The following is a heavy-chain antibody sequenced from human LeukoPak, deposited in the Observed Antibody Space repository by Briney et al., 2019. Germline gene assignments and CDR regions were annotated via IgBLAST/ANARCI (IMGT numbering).Heavy chain of an antibody. CDR2: MNPNSGNT. J-gene: IGHJ5*02. D-gene: IGHD1-26*01. CDR3: ARDNSVGDVAWWFDP. CDR1: GYTFTSYD. Sequence: ASVKVSCKASGYTFTSYDINWVRQATGQGLEWMGWMNPNSGNTGYAQKFQGRVTMTRDMSTTTDYMELSSLRSEDTAVYYCARDNSVGDVAWWFDPWGQGTLVTVSS. V-gene: IGHV1-8*01.